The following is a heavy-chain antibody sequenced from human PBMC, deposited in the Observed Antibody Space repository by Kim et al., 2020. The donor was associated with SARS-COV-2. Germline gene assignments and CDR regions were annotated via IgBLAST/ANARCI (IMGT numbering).Heavy chain of an antibody. Sequence: PSLKSRVTMSVDTSKNQFSLKLSSVTAADTAVYYCARSSMRHDGRYYFDYWGQGTLVTVSS. D-gene: IGHD1-1*01. CDR3: ARSSMRHDGRYYFDY. V-gene: IGHV4-59*10. J-gene: IGHJ4*02.